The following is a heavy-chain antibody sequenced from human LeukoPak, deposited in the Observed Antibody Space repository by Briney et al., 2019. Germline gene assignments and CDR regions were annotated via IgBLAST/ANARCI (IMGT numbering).Heavy chain of an antibody. CDR2: IYHSGST. CDR1: GGSISSSNW. V-gene: IGHV4-4*02. J-gene: IGHJ4*02. Sequence: SETLSLTCAVSGGSISSSNWWSWVRQPPGKGLEWIGEIYHSGSTNYNPSLKSRVTISVDKSKNQFSLKLSSVTAADTAVYYCARGNVYDSWSGYFQSSGGNYFDYWGQGTLVTVSS. CDR3: ARGNVYDSWSGYFQSSGGNYFDY. D-gene: IGHD3-3*01.